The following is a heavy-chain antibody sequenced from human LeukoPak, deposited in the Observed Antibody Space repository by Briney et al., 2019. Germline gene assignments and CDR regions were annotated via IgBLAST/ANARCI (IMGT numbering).Heavy chain of an antibody. CDR2: MRSDGSDI. CDR3: AKGSYGAKVY. J-gene: IGHJ4*02. CDR1: GFIFSRYE. Sequence: QSGGSLRLSCAASGFIFSRYEMNWVRQAPGKGLQWVAFMRSDGSDIYYADSVKGRFTISRDNSKNTLYLQMNSLRAEDTAVYYCAKGSYGAKVYWGQGTLVTVSS. D-gene: IGHD4/OR15-4a*01. V-gene: IGHV3-30*02.